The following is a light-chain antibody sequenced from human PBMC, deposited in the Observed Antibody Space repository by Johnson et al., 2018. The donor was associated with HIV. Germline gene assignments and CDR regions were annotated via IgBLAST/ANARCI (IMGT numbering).Light chain of an antibody. Sequence: QSVLTQPPSVSAAPGQKVTISCSGSNSNIGSYYVSWYQHLPGTAPKLLIYDNTKRPSGIPDRFSGSKSYTSATLGITGPQPGDEADYYCGTWNSSLSAHDYVFGTGTKVTVL. CDR2: DNT. V-gene: IGLV1-51*01. J-gene: IGLJ1*01. CDR1: NSNIGSYY. CDR3: GTWNSSLSAHDYV.